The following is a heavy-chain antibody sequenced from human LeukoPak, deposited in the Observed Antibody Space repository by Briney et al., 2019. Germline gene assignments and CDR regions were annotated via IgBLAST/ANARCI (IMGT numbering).Heavy chain of an antibody. D-gene: IGHD2-2*01. Sequence: GGSLRLSCAASGSTFSSYAMSWVRQAPGKGLEWVSAISGSGGSTYYADSVKGRFTISRDNSKNTPYLQMNSLRAEDTAVYYCAKDPSPGYFDYWGQGTLVTVSS. J-gene: IGHJ4*02. CDR3: AKDPSPGYFDY. CDR1: GSTFSSYA. V-gene: IGHV3-23*01. CDR2: ISGSGGST.